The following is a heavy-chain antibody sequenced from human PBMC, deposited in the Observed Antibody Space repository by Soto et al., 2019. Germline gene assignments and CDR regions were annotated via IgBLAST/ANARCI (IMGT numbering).Heavy chain of an antibody. V-gene: IGHV4-38-2*02. CDR1: GFPISSTYS. D-gene: IGHD4-17*01. CDR3: ARVTMVIRDSDHFGVDV. CDR2: ISHSGTT. J-gene: IGHJ6*02. Sequence: SENLSLTCLVSGFPISSTYSWGWIRQPPGKGLEWIGSISHSGTTSYSPSLTSRVSISVDTSKNQVSLKLTSVTAADTAVYFCARVTMVIRDSDHFGVDVWGQGTTVTVSS.